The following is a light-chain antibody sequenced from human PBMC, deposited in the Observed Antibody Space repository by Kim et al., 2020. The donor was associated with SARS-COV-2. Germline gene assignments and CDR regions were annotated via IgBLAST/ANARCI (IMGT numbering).Light chain of an antibody. Sequence: GQSITISCTGTSSDVGDYDYVSWYQQHPGKAPKLIISDVSNRPSGVSSRFSGSKSGNAASLTISGNQDEDEADYYCCSYARGSAYVFGTGTKVTVL. CDR3: CSYARGSAYV. V-gene: IGLV2-14*03. CDR2: DVS. J-gene: IGLJ1*01. CDR1: SSDVGDYDY.